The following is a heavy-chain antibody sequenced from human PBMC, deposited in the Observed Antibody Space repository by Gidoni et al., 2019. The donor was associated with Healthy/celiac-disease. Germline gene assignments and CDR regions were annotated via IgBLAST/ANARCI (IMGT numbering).Heavy chain of an antibody. Sequence: QVQLVQSGAEAKKPGASVKVSCKVSGYTFPGYYMHWVRQAPGQGLEWMGRINTNSGGTNYAQKFQGRVTMTRDTSISTAYMELSRLRSDDTAVYYCATLPEGGHYYYYGMDVWGQGTTVTVSS. CDR2: INTNSGGT. CDR1: GYTFPGYY. J-gene: IGHJ6*02. CDR3: ATLPEGGHYYYYGMDV. D-gene: IGHD3-16*01. V-gene: IGHV1-2*06.